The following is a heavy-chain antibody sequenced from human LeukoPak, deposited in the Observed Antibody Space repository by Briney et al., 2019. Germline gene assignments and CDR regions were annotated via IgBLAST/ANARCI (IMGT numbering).Heavy chain of an antibody. D-gene: IGHD1-7*01. V-gene: IGHV1-46*03. J-gene: IGHJ4*02. Sequence: GASVKGSCKASGYTFINYYMHWVRQAPGQGLEWMGIINPSGGSTSYAQNFQGRVTMTRDTSTSTVYMDLSSLRSEDTAVYYCARGSTGTTFDYWGQGTLVTVSS. CDR3: ARGSTGTTFDY. CDR2: INPSGGST. CDR1: GYTFINYY.